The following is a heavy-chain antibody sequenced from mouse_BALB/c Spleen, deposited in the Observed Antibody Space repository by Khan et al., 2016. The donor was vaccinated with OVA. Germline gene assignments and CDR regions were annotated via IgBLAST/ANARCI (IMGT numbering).Heavy chain of an antibody. D-gene: IGHD2-14*01. Sequence: EVNLLESGGGLVQPGGSLKLSCAASGFDFSRYWMSWVRQAPGKGLEWIGEINPDSSTINYTPSLKDKFIISRDNAKNTLYLQMSKVRSEDTALYYCARPYGYDGRAWFAYWGQGTLVTVSA. CDR2: INPDSSTI. J-gene: IGHJ3*01. CDR3: ARPYGYDGRAWFAY. V-gene: IGHV4-1*02. CDR1: GFDFSRYW.